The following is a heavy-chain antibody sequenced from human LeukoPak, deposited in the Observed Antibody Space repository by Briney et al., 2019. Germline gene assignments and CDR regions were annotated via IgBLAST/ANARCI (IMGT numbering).Heavy chain of an antibody. J-gene: IGHJ6*02. Sequence: SGGSLRLSCAASGFTFTNYAMSWVRQAPGKGLEWVSAISGSGGSTYYADSVKGRFTISRDNSKNTLYLQMNSLRAEDTAVYYCALPRGYYYYYGMDVWGQGTTVTVSS. CDR3: ALPRGYYYYYGMDV. CDR2: ISGSGGST. CDR1: GFTFTNYA. V-gene: IGHV3-23*01.